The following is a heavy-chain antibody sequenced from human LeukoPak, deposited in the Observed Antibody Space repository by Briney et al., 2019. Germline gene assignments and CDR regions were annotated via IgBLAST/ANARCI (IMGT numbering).Heavy chain of an antibody. CDR3: ARDGYSSSSGFDY. Sequence: GGSLRLSCAASGFTFSSYAMSWVRQAPGKGLEWVAVISYDGSNKYYADSVKGRFTISRDNSKNTLYLQMNSLRAEDTAVYYCARDGYSSSSGFDYWGQGTLVTVSS. CDR1: GFTFSSYA. D-gene: IGHD6-6*01. CDR2: ISYDGSNK. V-gene: IGHV3-30-3*01. J-gene: IGHJ4*02.